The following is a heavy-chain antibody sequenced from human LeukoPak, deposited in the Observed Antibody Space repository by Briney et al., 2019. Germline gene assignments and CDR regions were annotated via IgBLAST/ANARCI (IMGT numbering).Heavy chain of an antibody. J-gene: IGHJ6*03. D-gene: IGHD1-14*01. CDR1: GFTFSSYA. CDR3: AKDFPILSTTQIYYYYMDV. CDR2: ISGSGGST. V-gene: IGHV3-23*01. Sequence: PGGSLRLSCAASGFTFSSYAMRWVRQAPGKGREWVSAISGSGGSTYYADSVKGRFTISRDNSKNTLYLQMNSLSAEDTAVYYCAKDFPILSTTQIYYYYMDVWGKGTTVTVSS.